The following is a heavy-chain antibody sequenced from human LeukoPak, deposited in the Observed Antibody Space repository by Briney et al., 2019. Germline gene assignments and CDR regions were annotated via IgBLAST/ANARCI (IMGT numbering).Heavy chain of an antibody. CDR1: GFTVSSNY. V-gene: IGHV3-7*01. CDR2: IKQDGSEK. Sequence: GGPLRLSCAASGFTVSSNYMSWVRQAPGKGLEWVANIKQDGSEKYYVDSVKGRFTISRDNAKNSLYLQMNSLRAEDTAVYYCARDLGIALAWGQGTLVTVSS. CDR3: ARDLGIALA. J-gene: IGHJ5*02. D-gene: IGHD1-26*01.